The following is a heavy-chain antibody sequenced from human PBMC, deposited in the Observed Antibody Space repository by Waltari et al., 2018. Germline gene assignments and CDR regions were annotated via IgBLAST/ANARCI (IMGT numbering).Heavy chain of an antibody. CDR2: IRPDGSET. V-gene: IGHV3-7*04. CDR1: GFTFYTHW. D-gene: IGHD2-2*01. CDR3: AREGPYCSSTSCPNDAFDI. J-gene: IGHJ3*02. Sequence: EVQLVESGGGLVQAGRSLRLSCAAFGFTFYTHWMRWVRQAPGKGLEWVANIRPDGSETYYVDSVKGRFTISRDNAKNSLYLAMNSLSVEDTAVYYCAREGPYCSSTSCPNDAFDIWGQGTRVTVSS.